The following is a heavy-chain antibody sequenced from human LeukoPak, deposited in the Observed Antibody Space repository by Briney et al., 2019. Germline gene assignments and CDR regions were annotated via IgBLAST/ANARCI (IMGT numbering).Heavy chain of an antibody. V-gene: IGHV1-18*01. J-gene: IGHJ3*02. CDR3: AREWQLTSGPDVFDI. D-gene: IGHD1-1*01. Sequence: GASVKVSSTASGFSFPIYGISWVRQAPGQGLEWIGWITAYDGDTNYAEKFQGRVTISTDTSTSTASMELWSLRSDDTAVYYCAREWQLTSGPDVFDIWGQGTVVTVSS. CDR2: ITAYDGDT. CDR1: GFSFPIYG.